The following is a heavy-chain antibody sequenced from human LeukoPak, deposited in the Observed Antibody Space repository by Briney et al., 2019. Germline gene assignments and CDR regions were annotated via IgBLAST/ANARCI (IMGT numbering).Heavy chain of an antibody. CDR1: GFTFSSYG. V-gene: IGHV3-30*02. J-gene: IGHJ6*02. CDR2: IRYDGSNK. D-gene: IGHD3-10*01. Sequence: GGSLRLSCAASGFTFSSYGMHWVRQAPGKGLEWVAFIRYDGSNKYYADSVKGRFTISRDNSKNTLYLQMNSLRAEDTAVYYCARDPPSTMVRGFLYYYYGMDVWGQGTTVTVSS. CDR3: ARDPPSTMVRGFLYYYYGMDV.